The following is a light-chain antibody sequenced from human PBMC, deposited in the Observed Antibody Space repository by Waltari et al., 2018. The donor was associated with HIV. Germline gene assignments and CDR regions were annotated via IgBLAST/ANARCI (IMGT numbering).Light chain of an antibody. V-gene: IGLV6-57*04. Sequence: NFMLTQPHSVSESPGKTVTISCTRSSGRLARNSVQWYQQRPGGAPTTVIYENNQSPSGVPDRFSGSIDSSSNSASLTISGLKTDDEADYYCQSYFASNDVIFGGGTTLTVL. J-gene: IGLJ2*01. CDR3: QSYFASNDVI. CDR1: SGRLARNS. CDR2: ENN.